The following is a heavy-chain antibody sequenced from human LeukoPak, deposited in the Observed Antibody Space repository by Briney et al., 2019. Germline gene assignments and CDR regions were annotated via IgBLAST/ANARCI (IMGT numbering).Heavy chain of an antibody. J-gene: IGHJ5*02. CDR1: GASISGTASY. Sequence: SETLSLTCAVSGASISGTASYWAWIRQPPGQGLEWIGNIYYSGNTHYNPSLRSRVTLSVDTSKNQFSLNLSSMTAADTAVYYCARRAETKDWFDPWGQGTLVTVSS. CDR3: ARRAETKDWFDP. V-gene: IGHV4-39*01. CDR2: IYYSGNT.